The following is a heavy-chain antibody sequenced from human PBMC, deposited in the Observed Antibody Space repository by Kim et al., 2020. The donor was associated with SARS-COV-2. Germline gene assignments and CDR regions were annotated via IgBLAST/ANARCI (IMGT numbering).Heavy chain of an antibody. J-gene: IGHJ5*02. V-gene: IGHV1-24*01. CDR3: ATGMGLEQWLGPNWFDP. CDR2: FDPEDGET. CDR1: GYTLTELS. D-gene: IGHD6-19*01. Sequence: ASVKVSCKVSGYTLTELSMHWVRQAPGKGLEWMGGFDPEDGETIYAQKFQGRVTMTEDTSTDTAYMELSSLRSEDTAVYYCATGMGLEQWLGPNWFDPWGQGTLVTVSS.